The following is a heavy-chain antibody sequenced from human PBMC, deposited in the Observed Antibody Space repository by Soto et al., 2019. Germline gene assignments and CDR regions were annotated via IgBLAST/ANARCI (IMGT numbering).Heavy chain of an antibody. CDR2: ISTSGSTI. CDR3: ARNSPPYYYDSSGFDY. D-gene: IGHD3-22*01. V-gene: IGHV3-11*01. J-gene: IGHJ4*02. Sequence: GGSLRLSCAASGFTFSDYYMSWIRQAPGKGLEWVSYISTSGSTINYADSVKGRFTISRDNAKNSLYLQMNSLRSDDTAVYYCARNSPPYYYDSSGFDYWGQGTLVTVSS. CDR1: GFTFSDYY.